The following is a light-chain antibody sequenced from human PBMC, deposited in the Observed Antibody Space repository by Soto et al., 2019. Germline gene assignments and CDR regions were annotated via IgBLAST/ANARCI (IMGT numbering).Light chain of an antibody. CDR1: QSVSSY. V-gene: IGKV3-11*01. Sequence: EIVLTQSPATLSLSPGERATLSCRASQSVSSYLAWYQQKPGQAPRLLIYDASNRATGIPARFSGSGSGTDFTLTISSLEPEDFAVYYCQQRSNWPRTLGQGTKLESK. CDR3: QQRSNWPRT. J-gene: IGKJ2*01. CDR2: DAS.